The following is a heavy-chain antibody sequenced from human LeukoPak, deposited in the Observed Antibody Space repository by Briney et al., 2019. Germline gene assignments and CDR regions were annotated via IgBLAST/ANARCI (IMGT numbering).Heavy chain of an antibody. Sequence: GASVKVSCKTSGYTFTSYDINWVRQSTGQGLEWMGWMNPKSGNTGYKQKFQGRVTMTRNTSISTAYMELRSLRSEDTAVYYCARAADFGELLSVGLKNYYYHYGMDVWGQGTTISVSS. V-gene: IGHV1-8*01. CDR1: GYTFTSYD. D-gene: IGHD3-10*01. CDR2: MNPKSGNT. J-gene: IGHJ6*02. CDR3: ARAADFGELLSVGLKNYYYHYGMDV.